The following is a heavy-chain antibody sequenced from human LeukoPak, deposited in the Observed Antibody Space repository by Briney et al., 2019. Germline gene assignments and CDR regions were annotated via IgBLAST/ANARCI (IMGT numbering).Heavy chain of an antibody. CDR3: ARLHSGSFRSFDY. J-gene: IGHJ4*02. Sequence: SETLSLTCTVSGGSISSSSYYWGWIRQPPGKGLEWIGSIYYSGSTYYNPSLKSRVTISVDTSKNQFSLKLGSVAAADTAVYYCARLHSGSFRSFDYWGQGTLVTVSS. V-gene: IGHV4-39*01. D-gene: IGHD1-26*01. CDR1: GGSISSSSYY. CDR2: IYYSGST.